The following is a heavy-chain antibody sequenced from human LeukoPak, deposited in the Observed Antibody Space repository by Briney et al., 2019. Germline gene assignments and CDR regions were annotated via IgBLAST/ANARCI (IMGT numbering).Heavy chain of an antibody. CDR2: IIPIFGTA. CDR3: ARDRYGGNSYAY. D-gene: IGHD4-23*01. CDR1: GGTFSSYA. J-gene: IGHJ4*02. Sequence: SVKVSCKASGGTFSSYAIGWVRQAPGQGLEWMGRIIPIFGTANYAQKFQGRVTITTDESTSTAYMELSSLRSEDTAVYYCARDRYGGNSYAYWGQGTLVTVSS. V-gene: IGHV1-69*05.